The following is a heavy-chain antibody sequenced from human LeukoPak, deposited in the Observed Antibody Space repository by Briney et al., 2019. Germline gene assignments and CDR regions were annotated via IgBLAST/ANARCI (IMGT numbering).Heavy chain of an antibody. J-gene: IGHJ6*02. CDR2: IWYDGSNK. D-gene: IGHD2-15*01. CDR3: ARPRTEGYDGLLHGMDV. V-gene: IGHV3-33*08. CDR1: GFTFSSYG. Sequence: PGGSLRLSCAASGFTFSSYGMHWVRQAPGKGLEWVAVIWYDGSNKYYADSVKGRFTISRDNSKNTLYLQMNSLRAEDTAVYYCARPRTEGYDGLLHGMDVWGQGTAVTVSS.